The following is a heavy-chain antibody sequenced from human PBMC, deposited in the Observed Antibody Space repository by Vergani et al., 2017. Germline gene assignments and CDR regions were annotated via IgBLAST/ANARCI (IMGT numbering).Heavy chain of an antibody. J-gene: IGHJ4*02. CDR1: GYTLTELS. D-gene: IGHD1-26*01. Sequence: QVQLVQSGAEVKKPGASVKVSCKVSGYTLTELSMHWVRQAPGKGLEWMGGFDPEDGETIYAQKFQGRVTRTEDTSTDTAYMELSSLRSEDTAVYYCATDRGWELRFNDWGQGTLVTVYS. CDR2: FDPEDGET. V-gene: IGHV1-24*01. CDR3: ATDRGWELRFND.